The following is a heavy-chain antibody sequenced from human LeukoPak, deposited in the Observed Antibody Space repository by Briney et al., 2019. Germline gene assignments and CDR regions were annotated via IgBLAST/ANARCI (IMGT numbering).Heavy chain of an antibody. J-gene: IGHJ4*02. CDR2: INPSGGST. V-gene: IGHV1-46*01. D-gene: IGHD3-3*01. Sequence: ASVKVSCKASGYTFTSYDINWVRQAPGQGLEWMGIINPSGGSTSYAQKFQGRVTMTRDTSTSTVYMELSSLRSEDTAVYYCARTLLSVGVVTPFDYWGQGTLVTVSS. CDR1: GYTFTSYD. CDR3: ARTLLSVGVVTPFDY.